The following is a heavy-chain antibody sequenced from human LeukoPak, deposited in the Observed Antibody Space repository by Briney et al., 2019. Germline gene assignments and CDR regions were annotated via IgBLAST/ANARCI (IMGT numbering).Heavy chain of an antibody. CDR1: GFTFSSYA. D-gene: IGHD3-3*01. J-gene: IGHJ4*02. Sequence: GGSLRLSCAASGFTFSSYAMHWVRQAPGKGLEWVAVISYDGSNKYYADSVKGRFTISRDNSKNTLYLQMNSLRAEDTAVYYCARSTLSWSGPPDYWGQGTLVTVSS. CDR3: ARSTLSWSGPPDY. V-gene: IGHV3-30-3*01. CDR2: ISYDGSNK.